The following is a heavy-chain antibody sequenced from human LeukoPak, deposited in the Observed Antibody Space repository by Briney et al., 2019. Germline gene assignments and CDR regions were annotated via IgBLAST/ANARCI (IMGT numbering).Heavy chain of an antibody. Sequence: PSETLSLTCTVSGGSISSSSYYWSWIRQPPGKGLEWIGYIYYSGSTNYNPSLKSRVTISVDTSKNQFSLKLSSVTAADTAVYYCARFGDSSGYLYWGQGTLVTVSS. CDR3: ARFGDSSGYLY. V-gene: IGHV4-61*01. J-gene: IGHJ4*02. CDR1: GGSISSSSYY. CDR2: IYYSGST. D-gene: IGHD3-22*01.